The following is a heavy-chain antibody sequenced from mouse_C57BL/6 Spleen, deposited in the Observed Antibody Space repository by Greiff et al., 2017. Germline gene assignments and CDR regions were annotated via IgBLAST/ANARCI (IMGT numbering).Heavy chain of an antibody. J-gene: IGHJ1*03. CDR3: ARRTYYSNWYFDV. Sequence: QVQLKQPGAELVMPGASVKLSCKASGYTFTSYWMHWVKQRPGQGLEWIGEIDPSDSYTNYNQKFKGKSTLTVDKSSSTAYMQLSSLTSEDSAVYYCARRTYYSNWYFDVWGTGTTVTVSS. V-gene: IGHV1-69*01. CDR1: GYTFTSYW. D-gene: IGHD2-5*01. CDR2: IDPSDSYT.